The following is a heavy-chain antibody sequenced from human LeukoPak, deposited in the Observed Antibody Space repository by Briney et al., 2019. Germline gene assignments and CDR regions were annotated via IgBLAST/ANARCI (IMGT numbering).Heavy chain of an antibody. J-gene: IGHJ6*03. Sequence: PGGSLRPSCAASGFTFSSYSMNWVRQAPGKGLEWVSYISSSSSTIYYADSVKGRFTISRDNAKNSLYLQMNSLRAEDTAVYYCARGRGPYGKNSNRYYYYYYMDVWGKGTTVTVSS. CDR3: ARGRGPYGKNSNRYYYYYYMDV. CDR1: GFTFSSYS. V-gene: IGHV3-48*01. CDR2: ISSSSSTI. D-gene: IGHD4-11*01.